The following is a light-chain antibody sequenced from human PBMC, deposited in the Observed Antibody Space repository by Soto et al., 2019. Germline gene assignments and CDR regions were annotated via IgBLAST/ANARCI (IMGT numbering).Light chain of an antibody. CDR3: FSYTSSGTYV. CDR1: SGDVGNYKY. Sequence: QSVLTQLASLSGAPGQSITISCTGTSGDVGNYKYVSWYQQHPGKAPKLMIYEVSNRPSAVSNRFSGSKSGNTASLTISGLQAEYESDYYCFSYTSSGTYVFRSG. J-gene: IGLJ6*01. V-gene: IGLV2-14*01. CDR2: EVS.